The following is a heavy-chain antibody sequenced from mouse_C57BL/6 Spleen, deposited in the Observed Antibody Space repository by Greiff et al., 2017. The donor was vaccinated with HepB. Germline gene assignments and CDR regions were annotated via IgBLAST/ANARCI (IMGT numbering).Heavy chain of an antibody. V-gene: IGHV1-62-2*01. J-gene: IGHJ1*03. D-gene: IGHD1-1*01. CDR2: FYPGSGSI. CDR1: GYTFTEYT. Sequence: QIHVKQSGAELVKPGASVKLSCKASGYTFTEYTIHWVKQRSGQGLEWIGWFYPGSGSIKYNEKFKDKATLTADKSSSTVYMELSRLTYEDSAVYFCARHEVGYYGSSYGYFDVWGTGTTVTVSS. CDR3: ARHEVGYYGSSYGYFDV.